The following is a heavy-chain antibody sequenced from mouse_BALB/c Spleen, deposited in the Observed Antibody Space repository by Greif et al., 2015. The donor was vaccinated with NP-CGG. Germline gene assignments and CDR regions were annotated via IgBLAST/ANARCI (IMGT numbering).Heavy chain of an antibody. CDR3: TIYYGNYYAMDY. V-gene: IGHV1S16*01. J-gene: IGHJ4*01. Sequence: VQLQQSGAELVKPGASVKLSCKASGYTFTSYYMYWVKQRPGQGLEWIGEINPSNGGTNFNEKFKSKATLTVDKSSSTAYMQLSSLTSEDSAVYYCTIYYGNYYAMDYWGQGTSVTVSS. D-gene: IGHD2-1*01. CDR2: INPSNGGT. CDR1: GYTFTSYY.